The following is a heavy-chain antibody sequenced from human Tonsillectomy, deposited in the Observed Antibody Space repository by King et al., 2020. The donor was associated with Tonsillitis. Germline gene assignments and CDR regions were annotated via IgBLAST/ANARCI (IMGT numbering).Heavy chain of an antibody. CDR3: ARDPTSSSGWSGLDH. J-gene: IGHJ5*02. Sequence: VQLVESGGGVVQPGRSLRLSCAASGFTFSSYGMHWVRQAPGKGLEWVALIWYDGSDKYYADSVKGRFTISRDNSKNTLYLQMNSLRAEDTAVYYCARDPTSSSGWSGLDHWGQGTLVTVSS. D-gene: IGHD6-13*01. CDR1: GFTFSSYG. CDR2: IWYDGSDK. V-gene: IGHV3-33*01.